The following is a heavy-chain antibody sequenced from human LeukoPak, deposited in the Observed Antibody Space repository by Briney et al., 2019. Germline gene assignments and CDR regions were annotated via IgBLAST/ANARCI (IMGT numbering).Heavy chain of an antibody. J-gene: IGHJ4*02. V-gene: IGHV4-39*01. CDR2: IYYSGST. CDR1: GGSISSSSYY. CDR3: ASTLAYCGGDCYPYY. D-gene: IGHD2-21*02. Sequence: SETLSLTCTVSGGSISSSSYYWGWIRQPPGKGLEWIGSIYYSGSTYYNPSLKSRVTISVDTSKNQFSLKLSSVTAADPAVYYCASTLAYCGGDCYPYYWGQGTLVTVSS.